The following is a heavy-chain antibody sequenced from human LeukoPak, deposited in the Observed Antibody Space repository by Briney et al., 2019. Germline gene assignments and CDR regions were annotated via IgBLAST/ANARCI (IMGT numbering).Heavy chain of an antibody. J-gene: IGHJ4*02. CDR2: IYYSGST. CDR3: ARRPRGGNSGYYFDY. V-gene: IGHV4-39*01. Sequence: SETLSLTCTVSGGSISSSSYYWGWIRQPPGKGLEWIGSIYYSGSTYYNPSLKSRVTISVDTSKNQFSLKLSSVTAADTAVYYCARRPRGGNSGYYFDYWGQGTLVTVSS. D-gene: IGHD4-23*01. CDR1: GGSISSSSYY.